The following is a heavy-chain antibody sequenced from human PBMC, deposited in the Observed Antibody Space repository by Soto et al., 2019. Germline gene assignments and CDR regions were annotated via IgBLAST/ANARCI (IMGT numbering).Heavy chain of an antibody. D-gene: IGHD3-3*01. CDR2: ISRFSDRT. CDR1: GFNFNSYT. CDR3: TSLYYGH. V-gene: IGHV3-21*06. Sequence: GGSLRLSCSASGFNFNSYTMNWVRQAPGKGLEWVSPISRFSDRTYYADSVKGRFAIFRANAENSVYLQVNSLRAEDTAVYYCTSLYYGHWGQGTLVTVSS. J-gene: IGHJ4*02.